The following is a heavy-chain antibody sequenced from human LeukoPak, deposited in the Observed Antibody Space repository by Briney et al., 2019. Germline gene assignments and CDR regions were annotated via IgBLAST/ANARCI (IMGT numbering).Heavy chain of an antibody. J-gene: IGHJ3*02. D-gene: IGHD3-22*01. V-gene: IGHV4-4*07. CDR1: GGSISSYY. Sequence: SETLSLTCTVSGGSISSYYWSWIRQPAGKGLEWIGRIYTSGSTNYNPSLKSRVTISVDKSKNQFSLKLSSVTAADTAVYYCARRKEYYYDSSGSEDAFDIWGQGTMCTVSS. CDR2: IYTSGST. CDR3: ARRKEYYYDSSGSEDAFDI.